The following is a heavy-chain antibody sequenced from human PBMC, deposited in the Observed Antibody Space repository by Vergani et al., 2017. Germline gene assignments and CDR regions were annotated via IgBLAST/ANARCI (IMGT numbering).Heavy chain of an antibody. Sequence: QVQLVESGGGVVQPGRSLRLSCAASGFTFSSYAMHWVRQAPGKGLEWVAVISYDGSNKYYADSVKGRFTISRDNSKNTLYLQMNSLRAEDTAVYYCAKDQFYYDQPNLCVAYWRQGTLVIFSS. CDR1: GFTFSSYA. D-gene: IGHD3-3*01. CDR3: AKDQFYYDQPNLCVAY. CDR2: ISYDGSNK. V-gene: IGHV3-30*04. J-gene: IGHJ4*02.